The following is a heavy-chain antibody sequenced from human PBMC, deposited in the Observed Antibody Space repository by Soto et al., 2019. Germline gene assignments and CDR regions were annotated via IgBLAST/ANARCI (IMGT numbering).Heavy chain of an antibody. V-gene: IGHV1-18*01. CDR2: TSAYNGNT. CDR3: ARDDYGDYTVFRY. J-gene: IGHJ4*02. Sequence: ASAEVSCKASGYGFTSYGSSWARQAPGQGLEWMGWTSAYNGNTNYAQKLQGRVTMTTDTSTSTAYMELRSLRSDDTAVYYCARDDYGDYTVFRYWGQGTLVTVSS. D-gene: IGHD4-17*01. CDR1: GYGFTSYG.